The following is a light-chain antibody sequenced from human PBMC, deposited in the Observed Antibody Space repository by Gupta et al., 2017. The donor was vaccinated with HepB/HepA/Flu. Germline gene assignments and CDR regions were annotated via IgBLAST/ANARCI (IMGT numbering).Light chain of an antibody. CDR1: QSVSSN. CDR2: GAS. CDR3: QQYNNWLTWT. J-gene: IGKJ1*01. V-gene: IGKV3-15*01. Sequence: EIVLTQSPATLSVSPGERATLSCRASQSVSSNLAWYQQKPGEAPRLLIYGASTRATGIPARFSGSEYGTEFTLTISSRQSEDFAVYYCQQYNNWLTWTFGQGTKVEIK.